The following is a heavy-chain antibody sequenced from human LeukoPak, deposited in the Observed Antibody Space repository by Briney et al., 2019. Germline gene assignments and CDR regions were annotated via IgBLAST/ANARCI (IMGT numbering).Heavy chain of an antibody. CDR1: GGSISSYY. J-gene: IGHJ3*02. CDR3: ARSAEKFDAFDI. V-gene: IGHV4-4*07. CDR2: IYTSGST. Sequence: SETLSLTCTVSGGSISSYYWSWIRQPAGKGLEWIGRIYTSGSTNYNPSLKSRVTISVDTSKNQFSLKLSSVTAADTAVYYCARSAEKFDAFDIWGQGTMVTVSS.